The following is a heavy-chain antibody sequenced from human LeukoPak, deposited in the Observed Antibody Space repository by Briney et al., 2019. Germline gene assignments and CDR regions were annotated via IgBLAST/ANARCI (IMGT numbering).Heavy chain of an antibody. Sequence: PGGSLRLSCAAFGFPFSTPFNINAMTWVRQAPGKGLEWVATMNHVGTIIHYADSVKGRFTISRDNSKNTLYLQMNSLRAEDTAVYYCAKDIAARPGYNWFDPWGQGTLVTVSS. CDR1: GFPFSTPFNINA. D-gene: IGHD6-6*01. CDR3: AKDIAARPGYNWFDP. J-gene: IGHJ5*02. V-gene: IGHV3-23*01. CDR2: MNHVGTII.